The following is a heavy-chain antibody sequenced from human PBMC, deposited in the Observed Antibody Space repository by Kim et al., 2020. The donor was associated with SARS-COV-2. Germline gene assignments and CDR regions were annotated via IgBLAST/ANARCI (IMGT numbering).Heavy chain of an antibody. CDR2: IYYSGST. D-gene: IGHD6-13*01. J-gene: IGHJ6*02. CDR1: GGSISSYY. Sequence: SETLSLTCTVSGGSISSYYWSWIRQPPGKGLEWIGYIYYSGSTNYNPSLKSRVTISVDTSKNQFSLKLSSVTAADTAVYYCARESGSSWYGDYYGMDVWGQGTTVTVSS. V-gene: IGHV4-59*13. CDR3: ARESGSSWYGDYYGMDV.